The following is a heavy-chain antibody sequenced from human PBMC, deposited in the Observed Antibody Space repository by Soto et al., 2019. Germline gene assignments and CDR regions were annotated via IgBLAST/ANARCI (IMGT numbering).Heavy chain of an antibody. D-gene: IGHD6-19*01. V-gene: IGHV4-39*01. Sequence: QLQLQESGPGLVKPSETLSLTCSVSGGSISNGSYLWGWVRQPPGKGLQWIGSVSHIGSTNYNPSLKSRLTISVGTSKTQSSLRLDSVTAADTAVYYCSRIAVSGPRTGFDYWGQGILVTVSS. J-gene: IGHJ4*02. CDR3: SRIAVSGPRTGFDY. CDR2: VSHIGST. CDR1: GGSISNGSYL.